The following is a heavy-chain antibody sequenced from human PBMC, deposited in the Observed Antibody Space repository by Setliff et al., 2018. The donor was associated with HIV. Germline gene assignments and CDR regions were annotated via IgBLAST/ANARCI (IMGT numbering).Heavy chain of an antibody. CDR2: ISTQTGSP. CDR3: ARALYGEYGGDLNWLDP. D-gene: IGHD4-17*01. J-gene: IGHJ5*02. CDR1: GYTFTTYG. V-gene: IGHV7-4-1*02. Sequence: GASVKVSCKPSGYTFTTYGLSWVRQAPGQGLEWMGWISTQTGSPTYAQAFTGRFVFSVDTSVTTTYLQISGLKADDTAVYYCARALYGEYGGDLNWLDPWGQGTLVTVSS.